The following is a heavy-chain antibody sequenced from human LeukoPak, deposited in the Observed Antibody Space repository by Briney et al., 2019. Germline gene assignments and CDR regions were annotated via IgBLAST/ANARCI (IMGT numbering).Heavy chain of an antibody. V-gene: IGHV4-4*07. CDR1: GGSISSYY. J-gene: IGHJ3*02. Sequence: SETLSLTCTVSGGSISSYYWSWIRQPAGKGLEWIGRIYTSGSTNYNPSLKSRVTMSVDTSKNQFSLKLSSVTAADTAVYYCARVGDYDFWSGYYTGGAFDIWGQGTMVTVSS. CDR3: ARVGDYDFWSGYYTGGAFDI. D-gene: IGHD3-3*01. CDR2: IYTSGST.